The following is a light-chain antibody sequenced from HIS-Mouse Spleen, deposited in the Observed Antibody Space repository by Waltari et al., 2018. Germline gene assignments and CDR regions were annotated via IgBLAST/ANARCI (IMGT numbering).Light chain of an antibody. V-gene: IGLV3-10*01. CDR1: ALPKKY. CDR3: YSTDSSGNHSYV. Sequence: SYELTQPPSVSVSPGQTARITCSGAALPKKYAYWYQQKSGQAPVLVIYEDSKRPSGIPERFSGSSSGTMATLTISGAQVEDEADYYCYSTDSSGNHSYVFGTGTKVTVL. CDR2: EDS. J-gene: IGLJ1*01.